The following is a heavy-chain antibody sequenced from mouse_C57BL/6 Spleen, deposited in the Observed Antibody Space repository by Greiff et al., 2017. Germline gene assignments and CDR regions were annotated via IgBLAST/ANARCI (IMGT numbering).Heavy chain of an antibody. V-gene: IGHV1-26*01. CDR3: ARSRVYYGIDY. J-gene: IGHJ2*01. D-gene: IGHD1-2*01. CDR2: INPNNGGT. CDR1: GYTFTDYY. Sequence: VQLQQSGPELVKPGASVKISCKASGYTFTDYYMNWVKQSHGKSLEWIGDINPNNGGTSYNQKFKGKATLTVDKSSSTAYMELRSLTSEDSAVSYCARSRVYYGIDYWGQGTTLTVSS.